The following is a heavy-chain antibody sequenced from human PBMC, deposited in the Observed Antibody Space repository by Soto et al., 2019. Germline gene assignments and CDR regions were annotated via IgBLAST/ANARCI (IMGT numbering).Heavy chain of an antibody. D-gene: IGHD2-2*01. CDR1: GGSISSSSYY. V-gene: IGHV4-39*01. Sequence: QLQLQESGPGLVKPSETLSLTCTVSGGSISSSSYYWGWIRQPPGKGLEWIGSIYYSGSTYYNPSLKSRVTISVDTSKNQFSLKLSSVTAADTAVYYCARLPTRYCSSTSCSQSANTNDYWGQGTLVTVSS. J-gene: IGHJ4*02. CDR3: ARLPTRYCSSTSCSQSANTNDY. CDR2: IYYSGST.